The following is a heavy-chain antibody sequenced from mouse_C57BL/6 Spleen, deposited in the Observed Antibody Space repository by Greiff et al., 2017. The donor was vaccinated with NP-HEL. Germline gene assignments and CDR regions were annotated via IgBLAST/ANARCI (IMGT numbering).Heavy chain of an antibody. J-gene: IGHJ3*01. Sequence: QVQLQQPGAELVRPGTSVKLSCKASGYTFPSYWMHWVKQRPGQGLEWIGVIDPSDSYPNYNQKFKGKATLTVDTSSSTAYMQLSSLTSEDSAVYYCARSEAFNYYSEAYWGQGTLVTVSA. D-gene: IGHD1-1*01. CDR2: IDPSDSYP. CDR1: GYTFPSYW. V-gene: IGHV1-59*01. CDR3: ARSEAFNYYSEAY.